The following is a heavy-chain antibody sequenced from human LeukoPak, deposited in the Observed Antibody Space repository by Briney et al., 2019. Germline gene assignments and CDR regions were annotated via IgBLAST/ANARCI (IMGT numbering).Heavy chain of an antibody. J-gene: IGHJ5*02. D-gene: IGHD6-13*01. CDR1: GFTFSSYG. Sequence: GGSLRLSCAASGFTFSSYGMHWVRQAPGKGLEWVAVISYDGSNKYYADSVKGRFTISRDNSKNTLYLQMNSLRAEDTAVYYCAEDKSITAAYEAQYHWFDPWGQGTLVTVSS. V-gene: IGHV3-30*18. CDR3: AEDKSITAAYEAQYHWFDP. CDR2: ISYDGSNK.